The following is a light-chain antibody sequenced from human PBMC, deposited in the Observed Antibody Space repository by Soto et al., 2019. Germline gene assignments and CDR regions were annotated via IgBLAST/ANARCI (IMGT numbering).Light chain of an antibody. V-gene: IGLV2-14*01. J-gene: IGLJ1*01. CDR2: EVT. CDR3: SSYTSRSTLYV. CDR1: SSDIGGYNY. Sequence: QSALTQPASVSGSPGQSITVSCTGTSSDIGGYNYVSWYQQHPGKAPKLMVYEVTNRPSGVSDRFSGSKSGNTASLTISGLQADDEGYYYRSSYTSRSTLYVFGTGTKLTVL.